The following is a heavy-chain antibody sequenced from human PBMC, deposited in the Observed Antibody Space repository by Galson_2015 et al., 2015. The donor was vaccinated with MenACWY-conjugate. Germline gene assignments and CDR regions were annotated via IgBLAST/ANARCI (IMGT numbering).Heavy chain of an antibody. J-gene: IGHJ4*02. D-gene: IGHD3-10*01. Sequence: SLRLSCAGSGFAFSGYAMTWVRQAPGKGLKWVSTINVGGGSTHYADFVRGRVTISRDNSRNTVYLQMNSLRVDDTAVYYCARHMGPSANSYWYGVDYWGRGTLVTVSS. CDR1: GFAFSGYA. CDR2: INVGGGST. V-gene: IGHV3-23*01. CDR3: ARHMGPSANSYWYGVDY.